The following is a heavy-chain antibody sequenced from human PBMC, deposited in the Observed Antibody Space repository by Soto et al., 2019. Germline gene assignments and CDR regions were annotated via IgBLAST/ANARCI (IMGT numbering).Heavy chain of an antibody. CDR2: ISYSGTT. V-gene: IGHV4-30-4*08. D-gene: IGHD2-15*01. Sequence: SETLSLTCTVSGDSISTTNHYWNWIRQPPGKGLEWIGFISYSGTTYYNPSLKSRLTISVDTSKNQFSLKLSSVTAADTAVYYCAREEAVRIERRFDPWGQGALVTVSS. J-gene: IGHJ5*02. CDR3: AREEAVRIERRFDP. CDR1: GDSISTTNHY.